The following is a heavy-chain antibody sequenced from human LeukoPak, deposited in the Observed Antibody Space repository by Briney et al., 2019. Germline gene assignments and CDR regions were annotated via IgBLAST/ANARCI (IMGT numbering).Heavy chain of an antibody. V-gene: IGHV5-51*01. J-gene: IGHJ4*02. D-gene: IGHD3-3*01. CDR3: ARRGFGSEYFDY. CDR2: IYPGDSDT. Sequence: GESLKISCKSFGYSFSNYWIGWVRQTPGKGLEWMGIIYPGDSDTRHSPSFKGQVTISADKSISTAYLQWNRLKASDSAMYYCARRGFGSEYFDYWGQGALVTVSS. CDR1: GYSFSNYW.